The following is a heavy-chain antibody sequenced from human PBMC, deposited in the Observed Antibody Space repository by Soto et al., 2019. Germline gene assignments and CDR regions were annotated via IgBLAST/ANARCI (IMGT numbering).Heavy chain of an antibody. CDR1: GFTFSSYG. D-gene: IGHD4-17*01. CDR2: IWYDGSNK. CDR3: ARPRSTTVTTGLDAFDI. V-gene: IGHV3-33*01. J-gene: IGHJ3*02. Sequence: GGSLRLSCAASGFTFSSYGMHWVRQAPGKGLEWVAVIWYDGSNKYYADSVKGRFTISRDNSKNTLYLQMNSLRAEDTAVYYCARPRSTTVTTGLDAFDIWGQGTMVTVSS.